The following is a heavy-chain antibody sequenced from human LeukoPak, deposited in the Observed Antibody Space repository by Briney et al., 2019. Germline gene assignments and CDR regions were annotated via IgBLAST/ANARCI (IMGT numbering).Heavy chain of an antibody. J-gene: IGHJ4*02. CDR1: GVTFSKYG. Sequence: GGSLRLSCAASGVTFSKYGMKWVRQAAGTGLEYVSGISRSSDITHYADSVKGRFTISRDNFKNTLYLQMNSLRADDTALYYCATEGFYYWGPGTLVTVSS. V-gene: IGHV3-23*01. CDR3: ATEGFYY. CDR2: ISRSSDIT.